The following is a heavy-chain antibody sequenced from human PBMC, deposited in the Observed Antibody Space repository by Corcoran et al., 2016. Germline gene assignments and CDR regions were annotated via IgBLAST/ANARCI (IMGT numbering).Heavy chain of an antibody. D-gene: IGHD6-13*01. CDR1: GYTFTGYY. Sequence: QVQLVQSGAEVKKPGASVKVSCKASGYTFTGYYMHWVRQAPGQGLEWMGWINPNSGGTKYAQKFQGRVTMTRDTSISTAYMELIRRRSDDTAVYYCARDLSIAAAGASDYWGQGTLVTVSS. J-gene: IGHJ4*02. V-gene: IGHV1-2*02. CDR3: ARDLSIAAAGASDY. CDR2: INPNSGGT.